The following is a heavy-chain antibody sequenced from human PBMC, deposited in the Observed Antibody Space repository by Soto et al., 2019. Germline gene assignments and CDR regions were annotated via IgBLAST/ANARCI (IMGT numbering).Heavy chain of an antibody. V-gene: IGHV3-11*01. D-gene: IGHD3-10*01. CDR1: GFSFSDSY. CDR3: AKDHNPPYYHGSGPYYGMDV. J-gene: IGHJ6*02. CDR2: ISSRGTNT. Sequence: GGSLRLSCAASGFSFSDSYMSWIRKAQGKGLEWISYISSRGTNTYYADSVKGRFTISRDNAKDSLYLQINSLRAEDTAVYYCAKDHNPPYYHGSGPYYGMDVWGQGTTVTVSS.